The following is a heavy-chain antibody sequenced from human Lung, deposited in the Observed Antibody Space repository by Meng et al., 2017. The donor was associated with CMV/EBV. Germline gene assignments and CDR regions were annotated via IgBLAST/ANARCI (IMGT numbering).Heavy chain of an antibody. D-gene: IGHD6-13*01. CDR3: ARTQIAVEAGGTKTKYYFYGLDV. CDR2: MNANSGNT. V-gene: IGHV1-8*02. J-gene: IGHJ6*02. Sequence: GESLKISCKASGYTLRTYDINWVRQATGQGLEWMGWMNANSGNTGYAQKFQGRVSMTRDTSTSTAYMELTSLRSEDTAVYYCARTQIAVEAGGTKTKYYFYGLDVWGQGXTVTVSS. CDR1: GYTLRTYD.